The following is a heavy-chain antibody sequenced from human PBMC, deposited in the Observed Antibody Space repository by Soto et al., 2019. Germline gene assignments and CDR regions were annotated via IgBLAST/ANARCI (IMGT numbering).Heavy chain of an antibody. J-gene: IGHJ4*02. CDR3: ARRGFEAARPFDY. CDR2: IYYSGST. D-gene: IGHD6-6*01. V-gene: IGHV4-39*01. Sequence: XETLSLTCTVSGCSISSSSYYWGWIRQPPGKGLEWIGSIYYSGSTYYNPSLKSRVTISVDTSKNQFSLKLSSVTAADTAVYYCARRGFEAARPFDYWGQGTLVTVSS. CDR1: GCSISSSSYY.